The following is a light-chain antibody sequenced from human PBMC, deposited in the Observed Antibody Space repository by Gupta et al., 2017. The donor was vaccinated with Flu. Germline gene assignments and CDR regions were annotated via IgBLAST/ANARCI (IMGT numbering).Light chain of an antibody. V-gene: IGKV3-20*01. CDR3: QQYASSLSYS. J-gene: IGKJ2*03. CDR2: GAS. Sequence: ELVLTHSPGTLALSPGERATLSCRVSQSISSSYLAWYQQKPGQAPRLLLYGASSRATGIPDRFSGGGSETDFTLTISRLEPEDFAVYYCQQYASSLSYSFGQGTKLEIK. CDR1: QSISSSY.